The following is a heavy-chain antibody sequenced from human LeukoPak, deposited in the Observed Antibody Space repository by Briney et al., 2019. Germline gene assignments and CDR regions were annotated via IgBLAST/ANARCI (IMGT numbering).Heavy chain of an antibody. Sequence: GGSLRLSCAASGFTFSSYGMHWVRQAPGKGLEWVAVIWYDGSNKYYADSVKGRFTISRDNSKNPLYLQMNSLRAEDTAVYYCARASPGPASSSWYGRNAFDIWGQGTMVTISS. D-gene: IGHD6-13*01. J-gene: IGHJ3*02. CDR3: ARASPGPASSSWYGRNAFDI. V-gene: IGHV3-33*01. CDR1: GFTFSSYG. CDR2: IWYDGSNK.